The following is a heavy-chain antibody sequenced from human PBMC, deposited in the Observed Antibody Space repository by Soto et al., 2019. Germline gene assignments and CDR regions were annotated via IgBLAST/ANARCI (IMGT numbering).Heavy chain of an antibody. Sequence: SETLSLTCTVSGGSISSYYWSWIRQPPGKGLEWIGYIYYSGSTNYNPSLKSRVTISVDTSKNQFSLKLSSVTAADTAVYYCARDHYASPGYYSYDAFDIWGQVTMVTVSS. CDR3: ARDHYASPGYYSYDAFDI. D-gene: IGHD3-22*01. CDR2: IYYSGST. V-gene: IGHV4-59*12. CDR1: GGSISSYY. J-gene: IGHJ3*02.